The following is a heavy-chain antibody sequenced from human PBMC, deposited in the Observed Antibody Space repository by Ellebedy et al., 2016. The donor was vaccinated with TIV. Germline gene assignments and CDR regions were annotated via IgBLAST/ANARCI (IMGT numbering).Heavy chain of an antibody. CDR1: GFTFSSNT. J-gene: IGHJ4*02. CDR2: VSGRGDST. CDR3: AKGSGSSYFFDY. D-gene: IGHD1-26*01. V-gene: IGHV3-23*01. Sequence: GESLKISSAASGFTFSSNTMNWVRQAPGKGLEWVSAVSGRGDSTSYADSVKGRFTISRDNTRNTLDLQMKRLRGDDTAVYYCAKGSGSSYFFDYWGQGTLVTVSS.